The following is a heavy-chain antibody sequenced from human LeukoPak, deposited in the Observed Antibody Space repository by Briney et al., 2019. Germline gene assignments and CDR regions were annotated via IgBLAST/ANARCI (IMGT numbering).Heavy chain of an antibody. CDR1: GGTFSSYA. J-gene: IGHJ4*02. CDR2: IIPIFGTA. Sequence: SVKVSCKASGGTFSSYAISWVRQAPGQGLEWMGGIIPIFGTANYAQRFQGRVTITADESTSTAYMELSRLRSDDTAVCYCARGDYYVIWGQGTLVTVSS. D-gene: IGHD3-10*02. CDR3: ARGDYYVI. V-gene: IGHV1-69*13.